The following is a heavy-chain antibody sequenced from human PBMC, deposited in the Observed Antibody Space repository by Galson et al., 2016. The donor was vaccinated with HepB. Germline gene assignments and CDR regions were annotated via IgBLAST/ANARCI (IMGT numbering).Heavy chain of an antibody. CDR3: SRHWGPYSSGASDL. Sequence: QSGAEVKKPGESLKISCKGSGYSFTTYWIGWVRQMPGKGLAWMGIIYPSDSDARYSPSFQGQVTISVDKSISTAYLQWSSLKASDTAMYYCSRHWGPYSSGASDLWGQGTMVTVSS. V-gene: IGHV5-51*01. CDR1: GYSFTTYW. CDR2: IYPSDSDA. D-gene: IGHD6-25*01. J-gene: IGHJ3*01.